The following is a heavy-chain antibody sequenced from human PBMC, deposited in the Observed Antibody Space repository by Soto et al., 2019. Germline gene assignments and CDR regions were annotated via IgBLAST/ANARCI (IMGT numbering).Heavy chain of an antibody. Sequence: XXSLRLSFAASGFTFSSYGMHWVRQAPGKGLEWVAVIWYDGSNKYYADSVKGRFTISRDNSKNTLYLQMNSLRAEDTAVYYCARWGIAAGDYWGQGTLVTVSS. CDR1: GFTFSSYG. V-gene: IGHV3-33*01. D-gene: IGHD6-13*01. J-gene: IGHJ4*02. CDR3: ARWGIAAGDY. CDR2: IWYDGSNK.